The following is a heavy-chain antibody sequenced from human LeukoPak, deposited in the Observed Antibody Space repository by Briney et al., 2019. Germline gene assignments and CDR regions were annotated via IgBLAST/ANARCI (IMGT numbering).Heavy chain of an antibody. CDR2: IYYSGST. CDR3: ARRHVDTAMVFAGEYYYFDY. D-gene: IGHD5-18*01. Sequence: SETLSLTCTVSGGSISSYYWSWIRQPPGKGLEWIGYIYYSGSTNYNPSLKSRVTISVDTSKNQFSLKLSSVTAADTAVYYCARRHVDTAMVFAGEYYYFDYWGQGTLVTVSS. J-gene: IGHJ4*02. CDR1: GGSISSYY. V-gene: IGHV4-59*08.